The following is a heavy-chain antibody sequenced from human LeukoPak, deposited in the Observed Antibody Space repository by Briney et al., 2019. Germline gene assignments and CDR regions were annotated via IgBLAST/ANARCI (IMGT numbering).Heavy chain of an antibody. CDR2: IKQDGSEK. Sequence: QPGGSLRLSCAASGFTFSSYWMSWVRQAPGKGLEWVANIKQDGSEKYYVGSVKGRFTISRDNAKNSLYLQMNSLRAEDTAVYYCARSTRGGSAEFDPWGQGTLVTVSS. V-gene: IGHV3-7*01. J-gene: IGHJ5*02. D-gene: IGHD3-16*01. CDR3: ARSTRGGSAEFDP. CDR1: GFTFSSYW.